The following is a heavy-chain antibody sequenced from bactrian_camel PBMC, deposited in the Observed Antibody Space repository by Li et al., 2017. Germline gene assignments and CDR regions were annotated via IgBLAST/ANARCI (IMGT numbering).Heavy chain of an antibody. CDR3: AAGPAISCELDPRPTSLSF. Sequence: QVQLVESGGGSVKTGGSLRLSCAASRSRGRTSCLAWFRQVPGQGREGVAAIDSDGRTMYATSVKGRFTISQDTDKKAVFLQMNNLKPDDTAMYYCAAGPAISCELDPRPTSLSFWGQGTQVTVS. J-gene: IGHJ4*01. CDR1: RSRGRTSC. D-gene: IGHD1*01. CDR2: IDSDGRT. V-gene: IGHV3S9*01.